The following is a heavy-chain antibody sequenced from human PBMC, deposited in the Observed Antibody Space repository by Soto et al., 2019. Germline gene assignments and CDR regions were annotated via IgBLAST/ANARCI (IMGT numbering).Heavy chain of an antibody. V-gene: IGHV1-69*13. Sequence: SVKVSCKASGGTFSSYAISWVRQAPGQGLEWMGGIIPIFGTANYAQKFQGRVTITADESTSTAYMELSSLRSADTAVYYCARGRGYSSSEYYYYYYGMDVWGQGTTVTVSS. CDR1: GGTFSSYA. J-gene: IGHJ6*02. CDR3: ARGRGYSSSEYYYYYYGMDV. D-gene: IGHD6-6*01. CDR2: IIPIFGTA.